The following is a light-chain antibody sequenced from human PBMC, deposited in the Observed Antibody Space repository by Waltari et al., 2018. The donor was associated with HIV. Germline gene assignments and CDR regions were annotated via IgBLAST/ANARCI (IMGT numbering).Light chain of an antibody. V-gene: IGLV2-14*01. CDR1: SSDVNDYNY. Sequence: QSALTQPASMSGSPGQSITVSCPGPSSDVNDYNYVSWYQHHPDKAPKVIIYEVTRRPSGVSNRFSGSKSGNTASLTISGLLPEDEAEYFCVSYISSSTPEFGGGTKLTVL. CDR2: EVT. CDR3: VSYISSSTPE. J-gene: IGLJ3*02.